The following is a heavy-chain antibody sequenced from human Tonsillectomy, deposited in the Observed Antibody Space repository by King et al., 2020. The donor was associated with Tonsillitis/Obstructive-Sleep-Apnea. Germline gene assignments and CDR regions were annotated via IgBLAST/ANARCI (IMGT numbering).Heavy chain of an antibody. CDR3: VRRRTDSSGWPLDY. V-gene: IGHV4-39*01. J-gene: IGHJ4*02. CDR1: GGSISSSSYY. CDR2: IYYSGTA. D-gene: IGHD6-19*01. Sequence: QLQESGPGLVKPSETLSLTCIVSGGSISSSSYYWGWVRQPPGKGLEWIGNIYYSGTAHYNLSLKSRVTISVDTSKNQFSLNLNSVTAADTAVYFCVRRRTDSSGWPLDYWGQGTLVTVSS.